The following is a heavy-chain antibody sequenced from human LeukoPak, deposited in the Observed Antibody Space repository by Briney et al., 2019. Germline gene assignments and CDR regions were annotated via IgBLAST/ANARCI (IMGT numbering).Heavy chain of an antibody. Sequence: GGSLRLSCAASGFTFSSYAMHWVRQAPGKGLQWVANVSPDGGETHYLDSVKGRFTIFRDNAKNSLYLHMSSLRAEDTAVYYCVTDRSWLFDYWGQGTLVTVSS. CDR3: VTDRSWLFDY. CDR2: VSPDGGET. CDR1: GFTFSSYA. J-gene: IGHJ4*02. V-gene: IGHV3-7*01. D-gene: IGHD2-15*01.